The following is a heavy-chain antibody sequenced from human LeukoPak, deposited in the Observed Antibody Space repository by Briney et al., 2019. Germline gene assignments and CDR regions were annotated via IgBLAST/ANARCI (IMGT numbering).Heavy chain of an antibody. V-gene: IGHV4-39*07. CDR2: IYYSGST. J-gene: IGHJ3*02. D-gene: IGHD4-23*01. Sequence: SETLSLTCTVSGGSISSSSYYWGWIRQPPGKGLEWIGSIYYSGSTYYNPSLKSRVTISVDTSMNQFSLKLSSVTAADTAVYYCARDRSDYGGTREAFDIWGQGTMVTVSS. CDR1: GGSISSSSYY. CDR3: ARDRSDYGGTREAFDI.